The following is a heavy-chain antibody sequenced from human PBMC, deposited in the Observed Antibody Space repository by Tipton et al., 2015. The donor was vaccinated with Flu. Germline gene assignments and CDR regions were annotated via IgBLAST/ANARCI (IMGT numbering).Heavy chain of an antibody. CDR2: IYYSGST. Sequence: LRLSCTVSGDSVSSGRYYWSWLRQTPGKGLEWIGYIYYSGSTTYNPSLRTRVNISIDTSKKQFSLEVSSVITADTAMYYCARVPFGDGYDYYFGFWGQGILVTVSS. D-gene: IGHD5-24*01. J-gene: IGHJ4*02. V-gene: IGHV4-61*01. CDR3: ARVPFGDGYDYYFGF. CDR1: GDSVSSGRYY.